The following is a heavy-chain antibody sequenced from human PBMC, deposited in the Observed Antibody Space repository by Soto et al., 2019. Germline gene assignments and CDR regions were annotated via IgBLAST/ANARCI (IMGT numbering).Heavy chain of an antibody. CDR2: IYHSGST. V-gene: IGHV4-4*02. CDR3: ARADEYSSSSGIDY. D-gene: IGHD6-6*01. J-gene: IGHJ4*02. CDR1: SGSISSSNW. Sequence: SETRSLTCAVSSGSISSSNWWSWVRQPPGKGLEWIGEIYHSGSTNYNPSLKSRVTISVDTSKNQFSLKLSSVTAADTAVYYCARADEYSSSSGIDYWGQGTLVTVSS.